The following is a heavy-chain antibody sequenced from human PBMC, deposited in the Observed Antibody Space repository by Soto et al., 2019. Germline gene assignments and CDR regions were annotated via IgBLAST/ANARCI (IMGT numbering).Heavy chain of an antibody. CDR3: ARDLGIGSGAFDI. CDR1: GDSISDYY. D-gene: IGHD2-2*03. J-gene: IGHJ3*02. Sequence: QVQLQESGPGLVKPSETLSLTCKVSGDSISDYYWGWIRQSPGHGLEWIGYIYISGSTDSNPSLQSRATISIDPSKNQFSLTLKSVTAADTAVYYCARDLGIGSGAFDIWDPGTVVTVSS. CDR2: IYISGST. V-gene: IGHV4-59*01.